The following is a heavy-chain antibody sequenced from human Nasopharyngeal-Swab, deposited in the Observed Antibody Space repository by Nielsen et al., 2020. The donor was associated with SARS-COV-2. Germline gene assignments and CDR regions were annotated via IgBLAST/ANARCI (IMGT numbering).Heavy chain of an antibody. CDR3: AKAPYLRGLDV. Sequence: SLNISCAASGFTLSSYAMSWVHQAPGKGLEWGSIISGSGDTTYYADSVKDRFTISRDNSKNTLYMQTNSLRVEDTAVYYCAKAPYLRGLDVWGQGTTVTVSS. CDR1: GFTLSSYA. CDR2: ISGSGDTT. D-gene: IGHD2-21*01. V-gene: IGHV3-23*01. J-gene: IGHJ6*02.